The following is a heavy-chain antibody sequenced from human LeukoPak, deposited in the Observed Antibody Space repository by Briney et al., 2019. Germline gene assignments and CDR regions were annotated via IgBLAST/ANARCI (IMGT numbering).Heavy chain of an antibody. CDR2: IIPIFSTA. D-gene: IGHD3-16*01. J-gene: IGHJ6*02. V-gene: IGHV1-69*01. CDR1: GGTFSSYA. Sequence: SVKVSCKASGGTFSSYAISWVRQAPGQGLEWMGGIIPIFSTANYAQKFQGRVTITADESTSTAYMVLSSLRSEDTAVYYCARGGSSGMDVWGQGTTVTVSS. CDR3: ARGGSSGMDV.